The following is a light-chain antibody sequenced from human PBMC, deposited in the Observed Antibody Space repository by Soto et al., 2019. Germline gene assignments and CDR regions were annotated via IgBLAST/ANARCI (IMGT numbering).Light chain of an antibody. V-gene: IGKV1-5*03. J-gene: IGKJ2*01. Sequence: DIQMTQSPSTLYASVGDRVTITCRASQSISSWLAWYQQKPGKAPKLLIYKASSLESGVPSRFSGSGSGTEFTLTISSLQPDDFATYYCQQYNSYPVAFGQGTKLESK. CDR3: QQYNSYPVA. CDR2: KAS. CDR1: QSISSW.